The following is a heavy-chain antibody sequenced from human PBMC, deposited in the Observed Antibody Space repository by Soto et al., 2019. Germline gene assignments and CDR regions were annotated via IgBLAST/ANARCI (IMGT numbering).Heavy chain of an antibody. Sequence: QVQLVESGGGVVQPGRSLRLSCAASGFTFSSYGMHWVRQAPGKGLEWVAVLWYDGSNKYYADSVKGRFTISRDNSKNTLYLQMNSLRAEDTAVYYCAREGAFRYYYYGMDVWGQGTTVTVSS. J-gene: IGHJ6*02. D-gene: IGHD1-26*01. CDR1: GFTFSSYG. CDR3: AREGAFRYYYYGMDV. V-gene: IGHV3-33*01. CDR2: LWYDGSNK.